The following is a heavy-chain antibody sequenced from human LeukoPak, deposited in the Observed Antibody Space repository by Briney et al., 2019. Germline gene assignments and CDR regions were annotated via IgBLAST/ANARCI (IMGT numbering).Heavy chain of an antibody. Sequence: PSETLSLTCAVYGGSFSGYYWSWIRQPPGKGLEWIGEINHSGSTNYNPSLKSRVTISVDTSKNQFSLKLSSVTAADTAVYYCARGGGSSSWYRGVPFDYWGQGILVTVSS. CDR3: ARGGGSSSWYRGVPFDY. CDR1: GGSFSGYY. D-gene: IGHD6-13*01. CDR2: INHSGST. J-gene: IGHJ4*02. V-gene: IGHV4-34*01.